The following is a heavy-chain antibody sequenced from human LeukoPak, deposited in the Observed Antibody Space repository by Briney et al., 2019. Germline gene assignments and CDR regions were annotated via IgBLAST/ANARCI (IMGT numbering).Heavy chain of an antibody. D-gene: IGHD2-15*01. CDR2: IYTRGST. Sequence: SETLSLTCTVSGGSINNYYWSWIRQPAGKGLEWIGRIYTRGSTNYNPSLKSRVTMSVDTSKNQFSLKLSSVTAADTAVYYCARGRYCSADICSGGDAFDIWGRGTMVSVSS. V-gene: IGHV4-4*07. CDR3: ARGRYCSADICSGGDAFDI. CDR1: GGSINNYY. J-gene: IGHJ3*02.